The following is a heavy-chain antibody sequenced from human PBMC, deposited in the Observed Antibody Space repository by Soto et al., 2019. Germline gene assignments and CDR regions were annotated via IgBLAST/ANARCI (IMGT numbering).Heavy chain of an antibody. CDR3: AKDVSYGGKRPYYFDY. Sequence: PGWSLRLSGADSKFTVSNYAMSWVRQALGKGLEWVSGISDSGGSTYYADSVKGRFTISRDNSKNTLYLQMNNLRAEDTALYYCAKDVSYGGKRPYYFDYWGQGTLVTVSS. CDR1: KFTVSNYA. J-gene: IGHJ4*02. CDR2: ISDSGGST. V-gene: IGHV3-23*01. D-gene: IGHD2-15*01.